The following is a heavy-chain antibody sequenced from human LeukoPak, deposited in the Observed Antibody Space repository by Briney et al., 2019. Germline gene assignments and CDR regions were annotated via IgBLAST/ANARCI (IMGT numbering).Heavy chain of an antibody. CDR3: ARDLARGYSYGLHYMDV. CDR2: IIPIFGTA. V-gene: IGHV1-69*05. CDR1: GGSFSSYA. D-gene: IGHD5-18*01. J-gene: IGHJ6*03. Sequence: SVKVSCKASGGSFSSYAISWVRQAPGQGLEWMGRIIPIFGTANYAQKFQGRVTITTDESTSTAYMELSSLRSEDTAVYYCARDLARGYSYGLHYMDVWGKGTTVTVSS.